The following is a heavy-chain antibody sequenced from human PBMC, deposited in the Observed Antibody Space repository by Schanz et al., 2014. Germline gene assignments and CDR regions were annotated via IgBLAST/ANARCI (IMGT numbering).Heavy chain of an antibody. Sequence: QVQLVDSGGGLVKPGGSLRLSCAASGFTFSDFYMTWIRQAPGKGLEWVSYISGESYYITYADSVKGRFTISRDNAKNSLYLQMNSLRADDTAVYYCASMSDSGSFDSWGQGTLVTVSS. J-gene: IGHJ4*02. CDR2: ISGESYYI. D-gene: IGHD1-26*01. CDR3: ASMSDSGSFDS. V-gene: IGHV3-11*06. CDR1: GFTFSDFY.